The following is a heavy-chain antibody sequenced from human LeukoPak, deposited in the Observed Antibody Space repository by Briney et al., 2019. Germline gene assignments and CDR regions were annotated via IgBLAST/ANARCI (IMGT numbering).Heavy chain of an antibody. Sequence: GESLKISCTGSGYSFTSYWIGWVRQMPGKGLEWMGIIYPGDSDTRYSPSFQGQVTISADKSISTAYLQWSSLKASDTAMYYCARTADCSGGSCYSGNAFDIWGQGTMVTVSS. CDR1: GYSFTSYW. J-gene: IGHJ3*02. CDR3: ARTADCSGGSCYSGNAFDI. CDR2: IYPGDSDT. V-gene: IGHV5-51*01. D-gene: IGHD2-15*01.